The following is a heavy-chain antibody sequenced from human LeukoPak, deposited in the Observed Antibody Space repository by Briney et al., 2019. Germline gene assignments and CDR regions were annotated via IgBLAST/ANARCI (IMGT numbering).Heavy chain of an antibody. CDR3: ARDSDYSLVTAIMRD. V-gene: IGHV1-69*13. Sequence: SVKVSCTASRGTFSSYAFSSVRLAPGQGLEWMGGIIPIFGTANYAQKFQGRVTITADESTSTAYMELSSLRSEDTAVYYCARDSDYSLVTAIMRDWGQGTLVTVSS. J-gene: IGHJ4*02. CDR1: RGTFSSYA. D-gene: IGHD2-21*02. CDR2: IIPIFGTA.